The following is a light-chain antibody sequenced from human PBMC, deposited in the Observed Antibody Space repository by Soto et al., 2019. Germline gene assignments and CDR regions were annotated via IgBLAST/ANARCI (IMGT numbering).Light chain of an antibody. CDR3: QQYNNWPIT. J-gene: IGKJ5*01. CDR1: QSVSSN. Sequence: ELVMTQSPATLSVSPGESATLSCRASQSVSSNLAWYQQKTGQAPRLLIYGESTRATGIPDRFSGSGSGTELNLTISRLQSEDFAVYYCQQYNNWPITCGQGTRLEI. V-gene: IGKV3-15*01. CDR2: GES.